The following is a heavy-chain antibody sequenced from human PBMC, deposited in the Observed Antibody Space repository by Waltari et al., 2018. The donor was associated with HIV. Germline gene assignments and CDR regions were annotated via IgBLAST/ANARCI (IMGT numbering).Heavy chain of an antibody. D-gene: IGHD1-26*01. V-gene: IGHV1-18*01. CDR1: SYTFLSYG. J-gene: IGHJ4*02. Sequence: QVHLVQSGAEMKKPGASVKVSCKASSYTFLSYGISWVRQAPGDGLEWMGWISTYNANTNYAQSLQGRVTMTTDTSTTTAYMELRSLTSDDTAVYYCARDGLRYSGTFYSDYWGQGTLVTVSS. CDR3: ARDGLRYSGTFYSDY. CDR2: ISTYNANT.